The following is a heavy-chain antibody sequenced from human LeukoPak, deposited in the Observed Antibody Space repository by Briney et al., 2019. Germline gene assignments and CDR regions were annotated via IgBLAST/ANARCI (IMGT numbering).Heavy chain of an antibody. J-gene: IGHJ6*03. V-gene: IGHV3-33*08. CDR3: ARTGGVTNRYYYYYYYMDV. Sequence: GRSLRLSCAASGFTFSSYGMHWVRQAPGKGLEWVAVIWYGGSNKYYADSVKGRFTISRDNSKNTLYLQMNSLRAEDTAVYYCARTGGVTNRYYYYYYYMDVWGKGTTVTVSS. D-gene: IGHD4-17*01. CDR2: IWYGGSNK. CDR1: GFTFSSYG.